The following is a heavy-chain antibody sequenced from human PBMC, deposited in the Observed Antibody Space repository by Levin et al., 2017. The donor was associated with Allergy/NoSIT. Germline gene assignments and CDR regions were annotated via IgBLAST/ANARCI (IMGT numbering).Heavy chain of an antibody. CDR3: ARDISSGWYGPAFDY. CDR2: ISSSSSYI. J-gene: IGHJ4*02. V-gene: IGHV3-21*01. Sequence: GESLKISCAASGFTFSSYSMNWVRQAPGKGLEWVSSISSSSSYIYYADSVKGRFTISRDNAKNSLYLQMNSLRAEDTAVYYCARDISSGWYGPAFDYWGQGTLVTVSS. CDR1: GFTFSSYS. D-gene: IGHD6-19*01.